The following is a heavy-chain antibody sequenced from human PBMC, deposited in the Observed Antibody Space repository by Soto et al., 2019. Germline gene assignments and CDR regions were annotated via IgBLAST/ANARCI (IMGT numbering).Heavy chain of an antibody. CDR1: GDSVSSNSAA. Sequence: SQTLSLTCAISGDSVSSNSAAWNWIRQSPSRGLEWLGRTYYRSKWYNDYAVSVKSRITINPDTSKNQFSLQLNSVTPEDTAVYYCARDNLYYYGSGSHYHFYYYGMDVWGQGTTVTVSS. V-gene: IGHV6-1*01. CDR2: TYYRSKWYN. CDR3: ARDNLYYYGSGSHYHFYYYGMDV. J-gene: IGHJ6*02. D-gene: IGHD3-10*01.